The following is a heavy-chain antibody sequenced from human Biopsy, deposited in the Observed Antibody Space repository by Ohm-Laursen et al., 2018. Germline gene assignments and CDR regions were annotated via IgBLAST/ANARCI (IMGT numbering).Heavy chain of an antibody. D-gene: IGHD2-8*02. CDR2: IHGDERSA. J-gene: IGHJ4*02. V-gene: IGHV3-74*03. CDR3: TGDSGGLGDY. Sequence: SLRLSCAASGFTFSRSVMHWVRQAPGKGLMWVSRIHGDERSATYAEPVKGRFTISRDNAKNTLHLQMYSLRAEDTAVYYCTGDSGGLGDYWGQGTLVTVSS. CDR1: GFTFSRSV.